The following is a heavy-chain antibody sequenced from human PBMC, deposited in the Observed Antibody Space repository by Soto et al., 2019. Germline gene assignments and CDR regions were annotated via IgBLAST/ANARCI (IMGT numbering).Heavy chain of an antibody. CDR3: ARGRFFTNGGCYLCYMDV. CDR1: GGSFSGYY. V-gene: IGHV4-34*01. J-gene: IGHJ6*03. D-gene: IGHD2-8*01. CDR2: INHSGST. Sequence: SETLSLTCAVYGGSFSGYYWSWIRQPPGKGLEWMGEINHSGSTNYNPSLKSRVTISVDTSKNQFSLRLSSVTAADTAVYYCARGRFFTNGGCYLCYMDVWGKGTTVTVSS.